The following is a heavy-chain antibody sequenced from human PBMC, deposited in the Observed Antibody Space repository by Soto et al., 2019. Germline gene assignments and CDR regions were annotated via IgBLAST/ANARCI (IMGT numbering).Heavy chain of an antibody. D-gene: IGHD1-7*01. V-gene: IGHV1-2*04. Sequence: ASVKVSCKASGYTFTGYYMHWVRQAPGQGPEWMGWINPNSGGTNYAQKFQGWVTMTRDTSISTAYMELSRLRSDDTAVYYCARDLASYNWNYRFAFDIWGQGTMVTVSS. CDR3: ARDLASYNWNYRFAFDI. CDR1: GYTFTGYY. J-gene: IGHJ3*02. CDR2: INPNSGGT.